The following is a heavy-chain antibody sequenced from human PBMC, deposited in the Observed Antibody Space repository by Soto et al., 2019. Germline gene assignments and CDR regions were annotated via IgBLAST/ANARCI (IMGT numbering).Heavy chain of an antibody. J-gene: IGHJ3*02. CDR3: ASLEAGWRNSYRGDAFDI. CDR2: IYYSGST. Sequence: LSLTCTVSGGSISSGGYYWSWIRQHPGKGLEWIGYIYYSGSTYYNPSLKSRVTISVDTSKNQFSLKLSSVTAADTAVYYCASLEAGWRNSYRGDAFDIWGQGTMVTVSS. V-gene: IGHV4-31*03. D-gene: IGHD1-7*01. CDR1: GGSISSGGYY.